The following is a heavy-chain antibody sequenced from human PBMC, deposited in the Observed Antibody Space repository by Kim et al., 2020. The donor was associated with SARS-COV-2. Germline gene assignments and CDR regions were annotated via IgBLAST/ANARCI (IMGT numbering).Heavy chain of an antibody. D-gene: IGHD5-18*01. J-gene: IGHJ6*03. Sequence: GGSLRLSCEGSGFTFSGFWMIWVRQAPGKGLEWVATIKEDGRDKYYGDSVKGRFTISRDNAKTSLYLQMDSLRVEDTAVYYCARVDERYRYDYNHYYYMNVWGKGTPVTVSS. CDR2: IKEDGRDK. V-gene: IGHV3-7*04. CDR1: GFTFSGFW. CDR3: ARVDERYRYDYNHYYYMNV.